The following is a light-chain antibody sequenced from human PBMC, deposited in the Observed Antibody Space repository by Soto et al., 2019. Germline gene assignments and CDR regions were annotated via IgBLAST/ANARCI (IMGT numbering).Light chain of an antibody. Sequence: MTQSPVTLSVSPGERATLSCRASQRIGRNLAWYQQRPGQPPRLLISAASTGASGVPARFSGSGSGTDFTLTINSLQSEDFAFYYCQQYNNWPLTFGGGTKVEIK. CDR1: QRIGRN. CDR2: AAS. V-gene: IGKV3-15*01. J-gene: IGKJ4*01. CDR3: QQYNNWPLT.